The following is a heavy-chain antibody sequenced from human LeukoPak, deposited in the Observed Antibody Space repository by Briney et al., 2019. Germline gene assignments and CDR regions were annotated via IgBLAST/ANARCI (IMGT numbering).Heavy chain of an antibody. V-gene: IGHV3-11*01. D-gene: IGHD3-3*01. CDR1: GFTLSDYY. CDR3: ASGERSGYLG. Sequence: GGSLRLSCAASGFTLSDYYMSWIRQAPGKRLEWVSYISRSGTTIYYADSVKGRFTISRDNAKNSLYLQMNSLRDEDTAVYHCASGERSGYLGWGQGTLVTVSS. CDR2: ISRSGTTI. J-gene: IGHJ4*02.